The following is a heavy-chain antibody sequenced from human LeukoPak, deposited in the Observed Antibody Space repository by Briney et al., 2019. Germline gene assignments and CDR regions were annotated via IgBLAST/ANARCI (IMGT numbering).Heavy chain of an antibody. Sequence: PGGPLRLSCAASGFTSSSHAMSWVRQAPGKGLEWVSGITGSGDSTYYADSVRGRFTISRDNSKNTLNLQMNSLRAEDTAVYYCARVPYCGGDCYYFDYWGQGTLVTVSS. D-gene: IGHD2-21*02. CDR2: ITGSGDST. CDR3: ARVPYCGGDCYYFDY. J-gene: IGHJ4*02. CDR1: GFTSSSHA. V-gene: IGHV3-23*01.